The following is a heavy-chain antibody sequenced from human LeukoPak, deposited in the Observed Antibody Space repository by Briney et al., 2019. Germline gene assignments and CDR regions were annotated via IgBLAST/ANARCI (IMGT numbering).Heavy chain of an antibody. V-gene: IGHV3-9*01. D-gene: IGHD6-19*01. CDR2: ISWNGGSI. J-gene: IGHJ4*02. CDR3: AKGAIAVAGTFYFDY. Sequence: PGRSLRLSCAASGFTFDDYAMHWVRQAPGKGLEWVSGISWNGGSIGYADSVKGRFTISRDNAKNSLYLQMNSLRAEDTALYYCAKGAIAVAGTFYFDYWGQGTLVTVSS. CDR1: GFTFDDYA.